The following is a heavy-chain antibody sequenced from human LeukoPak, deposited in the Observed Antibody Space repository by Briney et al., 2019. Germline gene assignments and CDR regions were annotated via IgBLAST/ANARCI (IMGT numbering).Heavy chain of an antibody. D-gene: IGHD3-3*01. J-gene: IGHJ4*02. CDR1: GFTFSRYW. V-gene: IGHV3-74*01. Sequence: GGSLRLSCAASGFTFSRYWMHWARQVPGKGLVWVSLIKNDGSRTSYADSVMGRFTISRDNAKNTLYLQMNSLRAEDTAVYYCVRVLPLGRDFWSGFFDQWGQGTLVSVSS. CDR3: VRVLPLGRDFWSGFFDQ. CDR2: IKNDGSRT.